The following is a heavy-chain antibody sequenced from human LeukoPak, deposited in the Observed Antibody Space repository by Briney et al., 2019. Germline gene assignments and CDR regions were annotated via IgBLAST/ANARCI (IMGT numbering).Heavy chain of an antibody. CDR2: ISHSGGST. V-gene: IGHV3-23*01. CDR3: ARLRWEVTHYWYFDL. D-gene: IGHD4-23*01. CDR1: GFTFNNYA. Sequence: PGGSLRLSCAASGFTFNNYAMSWVRQAPGKGLEGVSAISHSGGSTYFADSVRGRFTISRDNSKNTVYVQMNSLRAEDTAVYYCARLRWEVTHYWYFDLWGRGTLVTVSS. J-gene: IGHJ2*01.